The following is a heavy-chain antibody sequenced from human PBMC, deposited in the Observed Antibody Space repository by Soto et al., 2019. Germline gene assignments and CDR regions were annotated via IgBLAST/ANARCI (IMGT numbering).Heavy chain of an antibody. CDR1: GFTVSSNY. Sequence: GGSLGLSCAASGFTVSSNYMSWVRQAPGKGLEWVSVILSSSTIYYADSVKGRFTISRDNAKNSLYLQMNSLRAEDTALYYCAKRHTTVPTPANYFAYWGQGTLVTVSS. D-gene: IGHD1-1*01. CDR3: AKRHTTVPTPANYFAY. CDR2: ILSSSTI. V-gene: IGHV3-53*01. J-gene: IGHJ4*02.